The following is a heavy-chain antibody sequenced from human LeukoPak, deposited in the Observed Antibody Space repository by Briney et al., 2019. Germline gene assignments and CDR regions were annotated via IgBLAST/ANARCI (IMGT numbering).Heavy chain of an antibody. Sequence: ASVKVSCKASGYTFTSYGISWVRQAPGQGLEWMGWISAYNGNTNYAQKLQGRVTMTTDTSTSTAYMELRSLRSDDTAVYYCARDPPRAYCSSTSCYGVNDDYWGQGTLVTVSS. J-gene: IGHJ4*02. V-gene: IGHV1-18*01. CDR2: ISAYNGNT. D-gene: IGHD2-2*01. CDR3: ARDPPRAYCSSTSCYGVNDDY. CDR1: GYTFTSYG.